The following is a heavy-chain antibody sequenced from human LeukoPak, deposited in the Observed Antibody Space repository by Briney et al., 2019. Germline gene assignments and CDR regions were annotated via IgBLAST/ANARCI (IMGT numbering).Heavy chain of an antibody. Sequence: PGGSLRLSCAASGFTFNNYGMSWVRQAPGKGLEWVSGISGSGGNTCYADSVKGRFTISRDNSKKTLYLQMNSLRAEDTAIYYCAKDMRTLDYFDYWGQGTLVTVSS. CDR2: ISGSGGNT. CDR1: GFTFNNYG. CDR3: AKDMRTLDYFDY. D-gene: IGHD1-1*01. J-gene: IGHJ4*01. V-gene: IGHV3-23*01.